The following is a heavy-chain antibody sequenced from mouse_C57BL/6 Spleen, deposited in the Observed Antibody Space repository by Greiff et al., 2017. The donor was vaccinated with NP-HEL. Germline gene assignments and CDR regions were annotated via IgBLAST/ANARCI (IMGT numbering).Heavy chain of an antibody. CDR3: ARPLLIATVVAEWYVDV. D-gene: IGHD1-1*01. V-gene: IGHV1-52*01. CDR2: IDPSDSET. J-gene: IGHJ1*03. Sequence: QVQLQQPGAELVRPGSSVKLSCKASGYTFTSYWMHWVKQRPIQGLEWIGNIDPSDSETHYNQKFKDKATFTVDKSSRTAYMQLRSLTAEDCAVYYGARPLLIATVVAEWYVDVWGTGTTVTVSS. CDR1: GYTFTSYW.